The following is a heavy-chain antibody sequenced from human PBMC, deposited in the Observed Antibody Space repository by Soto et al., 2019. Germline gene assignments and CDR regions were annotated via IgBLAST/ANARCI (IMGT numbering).Heavy chain of an antibody. CDR1: GFTFSSYA. V-gene: IGHV3-64*01. Sequence: EVQLVESGGGLVQPGGSLRLSCAASGFTFSSYAMHWVRQAPGKGLECVSAITSNGGNTDYASSVKGRFTIARDNYKNTLYLQMGRLRAEDMAVYYCARRIPFGYGMDVWGQGTTVTVSS. D-gene: IGHD2-21*01. CDR3: ARRIPFGYGMDV. CDR2: ITSNGGNT. J-gene: IGHJ6*02.